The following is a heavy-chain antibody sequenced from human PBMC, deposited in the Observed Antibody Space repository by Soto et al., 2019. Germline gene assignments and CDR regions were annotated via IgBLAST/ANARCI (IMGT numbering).Heavy chain of an antibody. D-gene: IGHD4-17*01. CDR2: IYYSGST. CDR1: GVSVSSGSYY. J-gene: IGHJ4*02. Sequence: QVQLQESGPGLVKPSETLSLTCTVPGVSVSSGSYYWSWIRQPPGKGLEWVGKIYYSGSTDYNPSLKSRVTISIDTSKNQFSLELSSVTAADTAVYYCARDYGGDYWGQGTLVTVSS. V-gene: IGHV4-61*01. CDR3: ARDYGGDY.